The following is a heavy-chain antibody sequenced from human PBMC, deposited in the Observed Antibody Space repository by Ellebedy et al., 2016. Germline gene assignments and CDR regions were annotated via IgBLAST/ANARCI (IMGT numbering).Heavy chain of an antibody. CDR1: GYTFTSYA. J-gene: IGHJ6*03. V-gene: IGHV1-3*01. CDR3: ARDYDPTNYYYMDV. CDR2: INAGNGNT. D-gene: IGHD2-8*01. Sequence: ASVKVSCXASGYTFTSYAMHWVRQAPGQRLEWMGWINAGNGNTKYSQKFQGRVTITRDTSASTAYMELSSLRSEDTAVYYCARDYDPTNYYYMDVWGKGTTVTVSS.